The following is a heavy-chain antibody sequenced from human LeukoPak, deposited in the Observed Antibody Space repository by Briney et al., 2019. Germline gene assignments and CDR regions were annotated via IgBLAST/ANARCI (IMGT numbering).Heavy chain of an antibody. CDR3: AKDALGSYSSCDY. Sequence: GGSLRLSCAASGFTFSSYGMHWVRQAPGKGLEWVAFIRYDGSNKYYADSVKGRSTISRDNSKNTLYLQMNSLRAEDTAVYYCAKDALGSYSSCDYWGQGTLVTVSS. D-gene: IGHD1-26*01. CDR2: IRYDGSNK. CDR1: GFTFSSYG. J-gene: IGHJ4*02. V-gene: IGHV3-30*02.